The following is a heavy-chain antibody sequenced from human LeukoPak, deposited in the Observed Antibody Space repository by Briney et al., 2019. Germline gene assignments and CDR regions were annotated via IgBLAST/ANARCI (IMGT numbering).Heavy chain of an antibody. CDR3: ARTKDIAVAGPIDY. Sequence: PGGSLRLSCAASGFTFDDYGMSWVRQAPGKGLEWVSGINWNGGSTGYADSVKGRFTISRDNAKNSLYLQMNSLRAEDMALYYCARTKDIAVAGPIDYWGQGTLVTVSS. J-gene: IGHJ4*02. CDR1: GFTFDDYG. V-gene: IGHV3-20*04. CDR2: INWNGGST. D-gene: IGHD6-19*01.